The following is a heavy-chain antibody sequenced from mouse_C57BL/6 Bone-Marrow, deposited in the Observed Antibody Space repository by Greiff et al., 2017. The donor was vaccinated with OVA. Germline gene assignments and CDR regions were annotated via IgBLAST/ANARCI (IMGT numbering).Heavy chain of an antibody. J-gene: IGHJ2*01. Sequence: VKLMESGAELVRPGTSVKVSCKASGYAFTNYLIEWVKQRPGQGLEWIGVINPGRGGTNYNEKFKGKATLTADKSSSTAYMQLSSLTSEDSAVYFCARRPLYGSRDYWGQGTTLTVSS. CDR3: ARRPLYGSRDY. CDR2: INPGRGGT. CDR1: GYAFTNYL. V-gene: IGHV1-54*01. D-gene: IGHD1-1*01.